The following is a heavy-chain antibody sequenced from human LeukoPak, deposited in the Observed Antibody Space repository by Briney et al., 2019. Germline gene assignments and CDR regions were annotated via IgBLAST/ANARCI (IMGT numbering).Heavy chain of an antibody. CDR1: GYSFTSYW. J-gene: IGHJ4*02. CDR3: ARLNGAYSGYGPVDY. CDR2: IYPGDSDT. V-gene: IGHV5-51*01. Sequence: PGESLKITCKGSGYSFTSYWIGWVRQMPGKGLEWMGIIYPGDSDTRYSPSFQGQVTISADKSISTAYLQWSSLKASDTAMYYCARLNGAYSGYGPVDYWGQGTLVTVSS. D-gene: IGHD5-12*01.